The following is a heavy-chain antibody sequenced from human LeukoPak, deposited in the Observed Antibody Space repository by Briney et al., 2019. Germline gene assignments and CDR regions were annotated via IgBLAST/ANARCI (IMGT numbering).Heavy chain of an antibody. D-gene: IGHD3-9*01. V-gene: IGHV4-34*01. CDR1: GGSFSGYY. CDR3: ARGRRVRYFEFDP. J-gene: IGHJ5*02. CDR2: INHSGST. Sequence: SETLSLTCAVYGGSFSGYYWSWIRQPPGKGLEWIGEINHSGSTNYNPSLKSRVTISVDTSKNQFSLKLSSVTAADTAVYYCARGRRVRYFEFDPWGQGTPVTVSS.